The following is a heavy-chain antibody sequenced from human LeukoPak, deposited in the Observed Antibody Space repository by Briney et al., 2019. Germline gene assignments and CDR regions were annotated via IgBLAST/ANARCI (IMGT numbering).Heavy chain of an antibody. V-gene: IGHV1-69*13. CDR1: GYTFTSYY. Sequence: ASVKVSCKASGYTFTSYYMHWVRQAPGQGLEWMGGIIPIFGTANYAQKFQGRVTITADESTSTAYMELSSLRSEDTAMYYCAREPHCGGDCYLKTFDYWGQGTLVTVSS. D-gene: IGHD2-21*02. CDR2: IIPIFGTA. CDR3: AREPHCGGDCYLKTFDY. J-gene: IGHJ4*02.